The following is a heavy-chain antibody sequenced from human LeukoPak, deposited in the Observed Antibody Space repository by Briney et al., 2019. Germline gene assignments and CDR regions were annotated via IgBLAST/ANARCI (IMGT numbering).Heavy chain of an antibody. CDR1: GFTFSSYS. CDR3: ARDGRIWFGEMNAFDI. CDR2: ISSSSSYI. D-gene: IGHD3-10*01. Sequence: GRSLRLSCAASGFTFSSYSMNWVRQAPGKGLEWVSSISSSSSYIYYADSVKGRFTISRDNAKNSLYLQMNSLRAEDTAVYYCARDGRIWFGEMNAFDIWGQGTMVTVSS. V-gene: IGHV3-21*01. J-gene: IGHJ3*02.